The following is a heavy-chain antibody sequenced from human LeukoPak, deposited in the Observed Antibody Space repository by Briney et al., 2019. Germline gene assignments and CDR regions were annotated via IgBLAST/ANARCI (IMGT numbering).Heavy chain of an antibody. CDR3: AKETLTVDLNFDY. CDR2: ISGSGSST. Sequence: GGSLRLSCAASGFTFSSYWMSWVRQAPGKGLEWVSAISGSGSSTYYAASVKGRFTISRDNSKNTLYLQMNSLRAEDTAVYYCAKETLTVDLNFDYWGQGTLVTVSS. V-gene: IGHV3-23*01. J-gene: IGHJ4*02. D-gene: IGHD4-23*01. CDR1: GFTFSSYW.